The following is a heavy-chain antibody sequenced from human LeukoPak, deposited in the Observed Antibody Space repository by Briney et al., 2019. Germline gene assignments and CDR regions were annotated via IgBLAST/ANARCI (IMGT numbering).Heavy chain of an antibody. D-gene: IGHD5-18*01. CDR2: IHASGNT. J-gene: IGHJ6*03. CDR3: ARDLGYGYYFYYYLDV. Sequence: SETLSLTCTVSGGSISSYYWTWIRQPAGKGLEYLGRIHASGNTYYNPSLNSRVAISIDTSKNQFSLKVSSVAAADTAVYYCARDLGYGYYFYYYLDVWDKGTTVTVSS. V-gene: IGHV4-4*07. CDR1: GGSISSYY.